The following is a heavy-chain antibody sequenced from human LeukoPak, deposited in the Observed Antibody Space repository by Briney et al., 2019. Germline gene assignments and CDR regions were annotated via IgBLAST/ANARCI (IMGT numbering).Heavy chain of an antibody. Sequence: SVKVSCTASGGTFSSYAISWVRQAPGQGLEWMGGIIPIFGTANYAQKFQGRVTITADESTSTAYMELSSLRSEDTAVYYCATRGYSYGYYFDYWGQGTLVTVSS. D-gene: IGHD5-18*01. CDR2: IIPIFGTA. CDR3: ATRGYSYGYYFDY. CDR1: GGTFSSYA. J-gene: IGHJ4*02. V-gene: IGHV1-69*13.